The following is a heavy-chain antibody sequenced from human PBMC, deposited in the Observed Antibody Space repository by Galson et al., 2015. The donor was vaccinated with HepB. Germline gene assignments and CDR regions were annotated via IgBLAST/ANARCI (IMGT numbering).Heavy chain of an antibody. D-gene: IGHD1-1*01. Sequence: TLSLTCTVSGGSISSGGYYWSWIRQPAGKGLEWIGRIHTSGSTHYNPSLKSRVTMSVDTSKNEFSLNLSSVTAADTAVYYCVKRSTWGQGTLVIVSS. CDR1: GGSISSGGYY. V-gene: IGHV4-61*02. CDR3: VKRST. J-gene: IGHJ4*02. CDR2: IHTSGST.